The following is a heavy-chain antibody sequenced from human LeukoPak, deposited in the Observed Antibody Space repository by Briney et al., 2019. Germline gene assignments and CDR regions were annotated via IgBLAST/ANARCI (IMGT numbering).Heavy chain of an antibody. CDR3: AGEYSSSWYEGYYFDY. CDR2: ISGSGGST. D-gene: IGHD6-13*01. J-gene: IGHJ4*02. CDR1: GFTFSSSA. V-gene: IGHV3-23*01. Sequence: GGSLRLSCAASGFTFSSSAMSWVRQAPGKGLEWVSAISGSGGSTYYADSVKGRFTISRDNAKNSLYLQMNSLRAEDTAVYYCAGEYSSSWYEGYYFDYWGQGTLVTVSS.